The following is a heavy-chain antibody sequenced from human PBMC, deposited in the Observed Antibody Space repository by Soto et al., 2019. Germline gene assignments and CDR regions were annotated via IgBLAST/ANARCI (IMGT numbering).Heavy chain of an antibody. CDR1: GGSISSGGYY. CDR2: IYHSGST. V-gene: IGHV4-31*03. CDR3: ARFRGGEKRDCSSTSCYADAFGL. J-gene: IGHJ6*02. D-gene: IGHD2-2*01. Sequence: SETLSLTCTVSGGSISSGGYYWSWIRQHPGKGLEWIGYIYHSGSTYYNPSLKSRVTISVDTSKNQFSLKLSSVTAADTAVYYCARFRGGEKRDCSSTSCYADAFGLRAQRTTVTVAS.